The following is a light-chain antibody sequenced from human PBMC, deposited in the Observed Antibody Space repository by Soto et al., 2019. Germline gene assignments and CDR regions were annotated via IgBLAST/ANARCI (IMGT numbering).Light chain of an antibody. CDR1: QSVLYSSNNKNY. J-gene: IGKJ1*01. CDR3: QQYFRPWT. V-gene: IGKV4-1*01. Sequence: DIVMTQSPDSLAVSLGERATINCKSSQSVLYSSNNKNYLAWYQQKPGQPPKLLIYWASTRESGVPDRFSGSGSGTDFTLTIRSLQAEYVAVYYCQQYFRPWTFGQGTKVEIK. CDR2: WAS.